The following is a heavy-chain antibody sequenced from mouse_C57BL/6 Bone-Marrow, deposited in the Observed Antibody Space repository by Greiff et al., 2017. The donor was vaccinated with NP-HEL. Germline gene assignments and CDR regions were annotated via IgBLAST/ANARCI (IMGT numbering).Heavy chain of an antibody. CDR3: ALYYGSSSAWFAY. J-gene: IGHJ3*01. Sequence: VQLQQSVAELVRPGASVKLSCTASGFNIKNTYMHWVKQRPEQGLEWIGRIDPANGNTKYAPKFQGQATITADTSSNTAYLQLSSLTSEDTAIYYCALYYGSSSAWFAYWGQGTLVTVSA. D-gene: IGHD1-1*01. V-gene: IGHV14-3*01. CDR1: GFNIKNTY. CDR2: IDPANGNT.